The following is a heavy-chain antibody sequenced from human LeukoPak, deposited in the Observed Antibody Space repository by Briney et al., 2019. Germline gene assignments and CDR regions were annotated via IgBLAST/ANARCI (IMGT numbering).Heavy chain of an antibody. Sequence: PSETLSLTCTVSGVSISSYYWNWVRQPPGKGLEWIGYVSYSGSTNYNPSLKSRVTISVDTSKNQFSLKLNSVTAADTAVYYCARTGGYNSPFSFWGQGALVTVSS. CDR1: GVSISSYY. CDR2: VSYSGST. J-gene: IGHJ4*02. V-gene: IGHV4-59*01. CDR3: ARTGGYNSPFSF. D-gene: IGHD5-24*01.